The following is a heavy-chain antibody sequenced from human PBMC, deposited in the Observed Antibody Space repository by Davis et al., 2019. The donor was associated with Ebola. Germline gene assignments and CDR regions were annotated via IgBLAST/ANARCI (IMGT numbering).Heavy chain of an antibody. J-gene: IGHJ6*02. V-gene: IGHV4-34*01. CDR1: GGSFSAYY. D-gene: IGHD2-2*01. Sequence: SETLSLTCAVYGGSFSAYYWRWIRQPPGKGLEWIGEINHSGSTNYNPSLKSRVTISVDTSKNQFSLKLSSVTAADTAVYYCARRGYQLVYYYGMDVWGQGTTVTVSS. CDR2: INHSGST. CDR3: ARRGYQLVYYYGMDV.